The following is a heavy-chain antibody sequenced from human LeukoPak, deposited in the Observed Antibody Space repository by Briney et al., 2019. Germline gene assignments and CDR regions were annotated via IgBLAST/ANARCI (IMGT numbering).Heavy chain of an antibody. D-gene: IGHD2-2*02. CDR1: GYTLTELS. Sequence: ASVKVSCKVSGYTLTELSMHWVRQAPGKGLEWMGGFDPEDGETIYAQKFQGRVTMTEDTSTDTAYMELGSLRSEDTAVYYCATLPSAAIPGYYYYYYMDVWGKGTTVTVSS. V-gene: IGHV1-24*01. J-gene: IGHJ6*03. CDR2: FDPEDGET. CDR3: ATLPSAAIPGYYYYYYMDV.